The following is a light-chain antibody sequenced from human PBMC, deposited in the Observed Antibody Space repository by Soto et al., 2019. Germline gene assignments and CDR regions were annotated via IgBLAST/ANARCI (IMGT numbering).Light chain of an antibody. J-gene: IGKJ2*01. Sequence: DIQMTQSPSTLSASVGDRVTITCRASQSISSWLAWYQQKPGKAPKLLIYKASSLESGVPSRFSGSGSGTELTLTISSLQPDDFATYYCQQYNSYAPMYTFGQGTKLDIK. CDR2: KAS. CDR1: QSISSW. V-gene: IGKV1-5*03. CDR3: QQYNSYAPMYT.